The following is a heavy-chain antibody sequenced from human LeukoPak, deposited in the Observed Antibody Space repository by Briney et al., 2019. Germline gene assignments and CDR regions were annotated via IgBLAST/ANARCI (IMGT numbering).Heavy chain of an antibody. D-gene: IGHD1-26*01. CDR1: GGSISSGDYY. CDR2: IYYSGST. CDR3: ARQSGSSDDAFDI. Sequence: PSQTLSLTCTVSGGSISSGDYYWRWIRQPPGRGLEWLGYIYYSGSTYYNPSLKSRVTISVDTSKNQFSLKLSSVTAADTAVYYCARQSGSSDDAFDIWGQGTMVTVSS. V-gene: IGHV4-30-4*08. J-gene: IGHJ3*02.